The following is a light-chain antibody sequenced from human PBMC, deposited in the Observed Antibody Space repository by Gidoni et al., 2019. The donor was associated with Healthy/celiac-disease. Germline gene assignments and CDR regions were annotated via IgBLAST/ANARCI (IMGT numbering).Light chain of an antibody. J-gene: IGKJ3*01. CDR1: QSVSSY. Sequence: EIVLTQSPATLSLSPGERATLSCRASQSVSSYLAWYQQKPGQAPRLLIYDASNRATGIPARFSGSGSGTDFTLTSSSLEPEDFAVYYCQQRSNWPPFTFGPGTKVEIK. CDR2: DAS. V-gene: IGKV3-11*01. CDR3: QQRSNWPPFT.